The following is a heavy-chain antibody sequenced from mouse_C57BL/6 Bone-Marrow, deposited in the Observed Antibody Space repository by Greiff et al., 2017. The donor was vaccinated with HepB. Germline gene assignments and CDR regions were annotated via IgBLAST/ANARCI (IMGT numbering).Heavy chain of an antibody. CDR2: IDPETGGT. Sequence: VQLQQSGAELVRPGASVTLSCKASGYTFTDYEMHWVKQTPVHGLEWIGAIDPETGGTAYNQKFKGKAILTADKSSSTAYMELRSLTSEYSAVYYFTRKTTNYAMVYWGQGTSVTVAS. CDR1: GYTFTDYE. CDR3: TRKTTNYAMVY. V-gene: IGHV1-15*01. D-gene: IGHD1-1*01. J-gene: IGHJ4*01.